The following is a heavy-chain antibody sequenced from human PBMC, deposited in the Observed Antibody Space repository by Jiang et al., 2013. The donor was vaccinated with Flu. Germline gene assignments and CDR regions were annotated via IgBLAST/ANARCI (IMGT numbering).Heavy chain of an antibody. CDR1: GFSISRHS. CDR2: ISSSGSTK. Sequence: VQLLESGGGLVQRGGSLRLSCAASGFSISRHSMNWVRQAPGRGLEWVSYISSSGSTKYYADSVKGRFTISRDNAKSSLYLQMNSLRAEDTAVYYCATYCSGDTCYSSYHYYGMDVWGQGTTVTVSS. D-gene: IGHD2-15*01. J-gene: IGHJ6*02. V-gene: IGHV3-48*01. CDR3: ATYCSGDTCYSSYHYYGMDV.